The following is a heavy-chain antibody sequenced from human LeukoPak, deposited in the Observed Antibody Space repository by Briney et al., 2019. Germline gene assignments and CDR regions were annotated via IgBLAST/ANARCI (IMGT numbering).Heavy chain of an antibody. D-gene: IGHD3-10*01. Sequence: ASVKVSCKASGYTFTSYGISWVRQAPGQGLEWMGWISAYNGNTNYAQKLQGRVTMTTGTSTSTAYMELRSLRSDDTAVYYCARDRRITMVRGVMLYYYYGMDVWGQGTTVTVSS. J-gene: IGHJ6*02. V-gene: IGHV1-18*01. CDR3: ARDRRITMVRGVMLYYYYGMDV. CDR1: GYTFTSYG. CDR2: ISAYNGNT.